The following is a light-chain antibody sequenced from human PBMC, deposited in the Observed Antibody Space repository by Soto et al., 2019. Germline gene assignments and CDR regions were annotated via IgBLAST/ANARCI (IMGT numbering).Light chain of an antibody. V-gene: IGKV1D-12*01. CDR1: QGISSW. J-gene: IGKJ2*01. CDR3: QQTNSFPHT. Sequence: DIQMTQSPSSMSASVGDRVTIACRASQGISSWLAWYQQRPGKAPKLLIYAASSLQGGASSRYSGSGSGTDFTLTINNLRPEDSATYYCQQTNSFPHTFGQGTTVEIK. CDR2: AAS.